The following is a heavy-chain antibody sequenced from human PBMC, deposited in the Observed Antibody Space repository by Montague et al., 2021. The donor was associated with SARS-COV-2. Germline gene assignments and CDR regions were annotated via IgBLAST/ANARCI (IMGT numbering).Heavy chain of an antibody. J-gene: IGHJ3*02. D-gene: IGHD2-21*01. CDR1: GGSFSNYY. V-gene: IGHV4-34*01. CDR3: ARGRGPVVVAGAGPAGRAFDI. Sequence: SETLSLTCAISGGSFSNYYWSWIRQPPGKGLEWIGEVNQSGTTIYNPSVKSGVTISEDTSKNQFYLRLNSVTAADTAVYYCARGRGPVVVAGAGPAGRAFDIWGQGTMVTVSS. CDR2: VNQSGTT.